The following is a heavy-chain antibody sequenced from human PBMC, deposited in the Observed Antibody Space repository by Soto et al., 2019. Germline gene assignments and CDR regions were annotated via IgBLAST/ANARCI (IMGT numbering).Heavy chain of an antibody. D-gene: IGHD3-9*01. CDR1: GGSISSYY. V-gene: IGHV4-59*01. CDR2: IYYSGST. Sequence: SETLSLTCTVSGGSISSYYWSWIRQPPGKGLEWIGYIYYSGSTNYNPSLKSRVTISVDTSKNQFSLKLSSVTAADTAVYYCASAPYYDILTGYYTTPGYWGQGTLVTVSS. CDR3: ASAPYYDILTGYYTTPGY. J-gene: IGHJ4*02.